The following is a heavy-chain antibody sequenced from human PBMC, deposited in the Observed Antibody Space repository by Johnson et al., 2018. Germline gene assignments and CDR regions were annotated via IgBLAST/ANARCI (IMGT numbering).Heavy chain of an antibody. J-gene: IGHJ6*03. CDR2: ISYDGSNK. CDR3: AKDRNKAMAPYYMDV. D-gene: IGHD5-18*01. Sequence: QVQLVESGGGVVQPGRSLRLSCAASGFTFSSYGMHWVRQAPGKGLEWVAVISYDGSNKYYADSVKGRFTISRNNSKNTLYLQMNSLRAEDTAVYYCAKDRNKAMAPYYMDVWGKATTVTVSS. V-gene: IGHV3-30*18. CDR1: GFTFSSYG.